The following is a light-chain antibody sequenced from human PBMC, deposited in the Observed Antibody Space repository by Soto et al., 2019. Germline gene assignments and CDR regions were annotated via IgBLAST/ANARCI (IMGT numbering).Light chain of an antibody. CDR2: DVS. J-gene: IGLJ2*01. CDR1: SSDVGGYNY. CDR3: CSYTSSSTPVV. Sequence: QSVLTQPASVSGSPGQSITISCTGTSSDVGGYNYVSCYQQHPGKAPKLMIYDVSNRPSGVSNRFSGSKSGNTASLTISGLQAEYEADYYCCSYTSSSTPVVFGGGTKLTVL. V-gene: IGLV2-14*03.